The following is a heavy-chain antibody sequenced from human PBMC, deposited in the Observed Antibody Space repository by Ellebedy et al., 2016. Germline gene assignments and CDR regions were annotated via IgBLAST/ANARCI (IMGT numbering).Heavy chain of an antibody. J-gene: IGHJ6*04. Sequence: SETLSLXXTVSGGSISSSSYYWGWIRQPPGKGLEWIGSISHTGGSTYYNPSLKSRVTISVDTSKNQFSLKLSSVTAADTAVYYCARLRGHMGVDVWGKGSTVTVSS. CDR1: GGSISSSSYY. CDR3: ARLRGHMGVDV. CDR2: ISHTGGST. V-gene: IGHV4-39*07. D-gene: IGHD5-18*01.